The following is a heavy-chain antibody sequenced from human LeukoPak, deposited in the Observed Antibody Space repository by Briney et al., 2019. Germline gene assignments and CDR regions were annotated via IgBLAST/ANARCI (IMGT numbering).Heavy chain of an antibody. D-gene: IGHD3-9*01. CDR3: AKGKYYDILTGPHDY. J-gene: IGHJ4*02. CDR1: GFTFDDYA. Sequence: GGSLRLSCTASGFTFDDYAMHWVRQAPGKGLEWVSGISWNSGTIGYADSVKGRFTISRDNAKNSLYLQMSSLRAEDTALYYCAKGKYYDILTGPHDYWGQGTLVTVSS. V-gene: IGHV3-9*01. CDR2: ISWNSGTI.